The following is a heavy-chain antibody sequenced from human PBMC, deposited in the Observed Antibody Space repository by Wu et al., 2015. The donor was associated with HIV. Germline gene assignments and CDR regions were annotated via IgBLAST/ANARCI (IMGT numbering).Heavy chain of an antibody. CDR1: GGTFGSYA. D-gene: IGHD3/OR15-3a*01. J-gene: IGHJ3*02. CDR3: ATHPGWTGVLDAFDM. V-gene: IGHV1-69*05. CDR2: IIPIVGTP. Sequence: QVQLVQSGAEVKKPGSSVKVSCKASGGTFGSYAISWVRLAPGQGLEWMGGIIPIVGTPRYAQRFHGRVTISTDEDTSTAYMELSNLRNEDSAVYYCATHPGWTGVLDAFDMWGQGTLVTVSS.